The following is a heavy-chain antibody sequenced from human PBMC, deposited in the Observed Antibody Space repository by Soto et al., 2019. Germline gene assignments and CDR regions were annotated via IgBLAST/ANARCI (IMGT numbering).Heavy chain of an antibody. Sequence: ASVKVSCKASGYTFTSYGISWVRQAPGQGLEWMGWISAYNGNTNYAQKLQGRVTMTTDTSTSTAYVELRSLRSDDTAVYYCARENPPGITIFGVVIIGMDVWGQGTTVTVSS. J-gene: IGHJ6*02. CDR1: GYTFTSYG. CDR2: ISAYNGNT. V-gene: IGHV1-18*04. D-gene: IGHD3-3*01. CDR3: ARENPPGITIFGVVIIGMDV.